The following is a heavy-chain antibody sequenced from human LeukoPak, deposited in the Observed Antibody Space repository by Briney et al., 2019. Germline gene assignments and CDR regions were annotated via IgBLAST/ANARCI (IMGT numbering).Heavy chain of an antibody. J-gene: IGHJ4*02. V-gene: IGHV3-15*01. CDR3: TTVPWFGDLYAAGY. D-gene: IGHD3-10*01. CDR1: GFTFDNAW. CDR2: IYSKTDGGPT. Sequence: GGSLRLSCAASGFTFDNAWFNWVRQAPGKGLEWGGRIYSKTDGGPTDYATPVTGRFSISRDDSKNTLYLQMNSLKTDDTAVYYCTTVPWFGDLYAAGYWGQGTLVTVSS.